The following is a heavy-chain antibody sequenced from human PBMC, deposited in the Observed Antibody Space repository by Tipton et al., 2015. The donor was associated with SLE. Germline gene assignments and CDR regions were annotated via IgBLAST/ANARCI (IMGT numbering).Heavy chain of an antibody. CDR2: ISGSGGST. V-gene: IGHV3-23*01. D-gene: IGHD2/OR15-2a*01. Sequence: EASGFTFSSYAMSWVRQAPGKGLEWVSAISGSGGSTYYADSVKGRFTISRDNSKNTLYLQMNSLRAEDTAVYYCAKDYFLGYGMDVWGQGTTVTVSS. CDR3: AKDYFLGYGMDV. J-gene: IGHJ6*02. CDR1: GFTFSSYA.